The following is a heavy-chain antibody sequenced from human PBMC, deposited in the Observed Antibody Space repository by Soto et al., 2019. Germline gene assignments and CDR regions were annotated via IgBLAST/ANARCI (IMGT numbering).Heavy chain of an antibody. V-gene: IGHV1-8*01. D-gene: IGHD5-12*01. CDR1: GYTFTSYD. J-gene: IGHJ4*02. CDR3: ARLFCYSGYDGSFDY. CDR2: MNPNSGNT. Sequence: QVQLVQSGAEVKKPGASVKVSCKASGYTFTSYDINWVRQATGQGLEWMGWMNPNSGNTGYAQKFQGRVTMTRNTSIFTAYMELSSLRSEDTAVYYCARLFCYSGYDGSFDYWGQGTLVAVSS.